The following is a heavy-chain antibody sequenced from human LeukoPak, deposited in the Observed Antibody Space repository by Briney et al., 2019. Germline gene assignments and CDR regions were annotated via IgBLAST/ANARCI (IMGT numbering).Heavy chain of an antibody. Sequence: ASVKVSCKASGYTFTSYGISWVRQAPGQGLEWIGWISAYNGNTNYAQKLQGRVTMTTDTSTSTAYMELRSLRSDDTAVYYCARFRFVDTAMVTPKYYFDYWGQGTLVTVSS. J-gene: IGHJ4*02. D-gene: IGHD5-18*01. V-gene: IGHV1-18*01. CDR3: ARFRFVDTAMVTPKYYFDY. CDR2: ISAYNGNT. CDR1: GYTFTSYG.